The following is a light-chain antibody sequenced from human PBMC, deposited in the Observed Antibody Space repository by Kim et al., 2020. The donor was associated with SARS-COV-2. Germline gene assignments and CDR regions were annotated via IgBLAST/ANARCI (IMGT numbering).Light chain of an antibody. CDR1: QIVSSNY. J-gene: IGKJ2*01. CDR2: GAY. CDR3: QQYDSFMYT. Sequence: EIVLTQSPGTLSVSPGEGATLSCRASQIVSSNYLTWYQHKPGQAPRVLIYGAYSRATGIPDRFSGSGSGTDFTLTISRLEPEDFAVYYCQQYDSFMYTFGQETKLVI. V-gene: IGKV3-20*01.